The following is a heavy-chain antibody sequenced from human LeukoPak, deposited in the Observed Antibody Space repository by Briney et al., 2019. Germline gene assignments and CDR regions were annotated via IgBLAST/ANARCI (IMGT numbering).Heavy chain of an antibody. J-gene: IGHJ4*02. D-gene: IGHD3-10*01. CDR2: ISGSGGST. CDR3: AKSPGELLWFGELVY. V-gene: IGHV3-23*01. CDR1: GFTFSSYA. Sequence: GGSLRLSCAASGFTFSSYAMSWVRQAPGKGLEWVSAISGSGGSTYYADSVKGRFTISRDNSKNTLYLQMNSLRAEDTAVYYWAKSPGELLWFGELVYWGQGTLVTVSS.